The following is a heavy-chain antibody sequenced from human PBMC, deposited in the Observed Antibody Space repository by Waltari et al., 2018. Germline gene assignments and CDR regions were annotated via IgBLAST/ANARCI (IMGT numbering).Heavy chain of an antibody. Sequence: QLQLQESGPGLVKPSETLSLTCTVSGGSISSSSYYWGWIRQPPGKGLEWIGSIYYSGSTYYNPSLKSRVTISVDTSKNQFSLKLSSVTAADTAVYYCARPQGHYDFWSGYYMDVWGQGTTVTVSS. V-gene: IGHV4-39*01. CDR2: IYYSGST. CDR3: ARPQGHYDFWSGYYMDV. D-gene: IGHD3-3*01. CDR1: GGSISSSSYY. J-gene: IGHJ6*02.